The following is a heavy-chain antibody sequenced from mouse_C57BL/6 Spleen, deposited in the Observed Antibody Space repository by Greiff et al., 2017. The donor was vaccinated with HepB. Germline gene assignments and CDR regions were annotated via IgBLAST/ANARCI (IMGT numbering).Heavy chain of an antibody. CDR1: GYSITSGYY. Sequence: EVKLLESGPGLVKPSQSLSLTCSVTGYSITSGYYWNWIRQFPGNKLEWMGYISYDGSNNYNPSLKNRISITRDTSKNQFFLKLNSVTTEDTATYYCARGSFITTVKNYFDYWGQGTTLTVSS. D-gene: IGHD1-1*01. V-gene: IGHV3-6*01. CDR2: ISYDGSN. J-gene: IGHJ2*01. CDR3: ARGSFITTVKNYFDY.